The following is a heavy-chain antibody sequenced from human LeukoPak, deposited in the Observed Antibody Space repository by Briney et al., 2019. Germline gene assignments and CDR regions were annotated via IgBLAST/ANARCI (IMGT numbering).Heavy chain of an antibody. CDR2: IKQDGSEK. CDR3: AKEGVAIFTPFDY. J-gene: IGHJ4*02. V-gene: IGHV3-7*03. D-gene: IGHD3-3*01. Sequence: PGGSLRLSCAASGFTFSSYWMSWVRQAPGKGLEWVANIKQDGSEKYYVDSVKGRFTISRDNAKNSLYLQMNSLRAEDTAVYYCAKEGVAIFTPFDYWGQGTLVTVSS. CDR1: GFTFSSYW.